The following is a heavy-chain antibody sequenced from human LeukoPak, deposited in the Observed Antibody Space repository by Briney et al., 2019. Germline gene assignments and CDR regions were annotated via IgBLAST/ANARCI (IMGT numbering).Heavy chain of an antibody. V-gene: IGHV3-48*01. J-gene: IGHJ3*02. D-gene: IGHD4/OR15-4a*01. CDR1: GFTFSSYS. CDR3: ARDLDGAFVAFDI. CDR2: ISSSSSTI. Sequence: GGSLRLSCAASGFTFSSYSMNWVRQAPGKGLEWVSYISSSSSTIYYADSVKGRFTISRDNAKNSLYLQMNSLRAEDTAVYYCARDLDGAFVAFDIWGQGTMVTVSS.